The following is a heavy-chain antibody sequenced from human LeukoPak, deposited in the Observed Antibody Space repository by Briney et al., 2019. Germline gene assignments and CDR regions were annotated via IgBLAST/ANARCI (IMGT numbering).Heavy chain of an antibody. V-gene: IGHV4-61*01. CDR3: VRENYSSGWYGIIDY. J-gene: IGHJ4*02. D-gene: IGHD6-19*01. CDR2: IYYSGNT. CDR1: GGSISSSSYY. Sequence: TSETLSLTCTVSGGSISSSSYYWGWIRQPPGKGLEWIGYIYYSGNTNYNPSLKSRVTISVDTSKNQFSLKLSSVAAADTAVYYCVRENYSSGWYGIIDYWGQGTLVTVSS.